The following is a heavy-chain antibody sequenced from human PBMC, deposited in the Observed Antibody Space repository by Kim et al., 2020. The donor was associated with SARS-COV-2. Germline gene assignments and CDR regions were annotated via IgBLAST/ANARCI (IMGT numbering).Heavy chain of an antibody. CDR3: AKRQMGSVSYYQSYFDY. CDR2: IRGSGGST. Sequence: GGSLRLSCAASGFTFSSYAMSWVRQNPGKGLEWVSAIRGSGGSTYYADSVKGRFTISRDNSKNTLYLQMNSLRAEDTAVYYCAKRQMGSVSYYQSYFDYWGQGTLVSVSS. J-gene: IGHJ4*02. D-gene: IGHD3-10*01. CDR1: GFTFSSYA. V-gene: IGHV3-23*01.